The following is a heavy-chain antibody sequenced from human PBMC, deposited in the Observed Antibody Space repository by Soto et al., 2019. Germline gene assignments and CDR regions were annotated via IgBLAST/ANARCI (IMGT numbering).Heavy chain of an antibody. D-gene: IGHD6-13*01. Sequence: GASVKVSCKASGYTFTSYAMHWVRQAPGQRLEWMGWISAYNGNTNYAQKLQGRVTMTTDTSTSTAYMELRSLRSDDTAVYYCARDIRSSPINFDYWGQGTLVTVSS. V-gene: IGHV1-18*01. CDR1: GYTFTSYA. CDR3: ARDIRSSPINFDY. J-gene: IGHJ4*02. CDR2: ISAYNGNT.